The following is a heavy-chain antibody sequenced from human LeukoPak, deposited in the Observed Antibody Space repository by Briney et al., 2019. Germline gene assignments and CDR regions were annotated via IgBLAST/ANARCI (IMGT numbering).Heavy chain of an antibody. CDR1: GGTFSSYA. CDR2: IIPIFGTA. D-gene: IGHD3-16*02. CDR3: ARGSYVWGSYRLINGHHDY. J-gene: IGHJ4*02. Sequence: ASVKVSCKASGGTFSSYAISWVRQAPGQGLEWMGGIIPIFGTANYAQKFQGRVTITVDESTSTAYMELSSLRSEDTAVYYCARGSYVWGSYRLINGHHDYWGQGTLVTVSS. V-gene: IGHV1-69*13.